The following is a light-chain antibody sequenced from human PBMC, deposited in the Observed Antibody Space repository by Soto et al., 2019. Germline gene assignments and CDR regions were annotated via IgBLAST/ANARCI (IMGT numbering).Light chain of an antibody. CDR1: SSDVGSYNL. CDR2: EGS. CDR3: CSYAGSSTFV. Sequence: QPALTQPASVSGSPGQSITISCTGTSSDVGSYNLVSWYQQHPGKAPKLMIYEGSKRPSGVSNRFSGSKSGNTASLTIPGLQAEDEADYYCCSYAGSSTFVFGTGTKVTVL. J-gene: IGLJ1*01. V-gene: IGLV2-23*03.